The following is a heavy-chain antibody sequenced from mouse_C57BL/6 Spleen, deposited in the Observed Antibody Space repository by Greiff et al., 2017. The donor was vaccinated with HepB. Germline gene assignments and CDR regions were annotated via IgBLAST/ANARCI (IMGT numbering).Heavy chain of an antibody. D-gene: IGHD4-1*01. CDR1: GFTFSDAW. CDR3: TRRNWDGGWYFDV. CDR2: IRNKANNHAS. V-gene: IGHV6-6*01. Sequence: EVKVEESGGGLVQPGGSMKLSCAASGFTFSDAWMDWVRQSPEKGLEWVAEIRNKANNHASYYAESVKGRFTISRDDSKSSFYLQMNSLRAEDTGIYYCTRRNWDGGWYFDVWGTGTTVTVSS. J-gene: IGHJ1*03.